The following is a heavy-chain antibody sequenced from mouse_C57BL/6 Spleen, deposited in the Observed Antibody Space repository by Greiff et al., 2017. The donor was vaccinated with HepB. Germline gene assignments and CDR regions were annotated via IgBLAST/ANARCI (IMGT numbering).Heavy chain of an antibody. D-gene: IGHD2-3*01. CDR1: GYSFTSYY. Sequence: QVQLQQSGPELVKPGASVKISCKASGYSFTSYYIHWVKQRPGQGLEWIGWIYPGSGNTKYNEKFKGKATLTADTSSSTAYMQLSSLTSEDSAVYYCASRDDGYYAWFAYWGQGTLVTVSA. CDR2: IYPGSGNT. CDR3: ASRDDGYYAWFAY. V-gene: IGHV1-66*01. J-gene: IGHJ3*01.